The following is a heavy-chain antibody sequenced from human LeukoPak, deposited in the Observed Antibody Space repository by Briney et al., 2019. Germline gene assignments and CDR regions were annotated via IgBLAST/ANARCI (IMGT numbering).Heavy chain of an antibody. CDR2: IYYSGST. CDR1: GGSISSYY. D-gene: IGHD1-14*01. V-gene: IGHV4-59*01. Sequence: DPSETLFLTCTVSGGSISSYYWSWIRQPPGKGLEWIGYIYYSGSTNYNPSLKSRVTISVDTSKNQFSLKLSSVTAADTAVYYCARGLSRIFDYWGQGTLVTVSS. CDR3: ARGLSRIFDY. J-gene: IGHJ4*02.